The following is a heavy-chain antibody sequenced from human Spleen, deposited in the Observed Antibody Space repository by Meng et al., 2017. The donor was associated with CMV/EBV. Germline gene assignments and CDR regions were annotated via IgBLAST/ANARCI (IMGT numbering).Heavy chain of an antibody. D-gene: IGHD1-26*01. V-gene: IGHV4-59*01. CDR3: ARGSVGWFDP. CDR1: GGSISSYY. J-gene: IGHJ5*02. CDR2: IYYSGST. Sequence: SETLSLTCTVSGGSISSYYWSWIRQPPGKGLEWIGYIYYSGSTNYNPSLKSRVTISLDMSKNHFSLRLTSVTAADTAVYYCARGSVGWFDPWGQGTLVTVSS.